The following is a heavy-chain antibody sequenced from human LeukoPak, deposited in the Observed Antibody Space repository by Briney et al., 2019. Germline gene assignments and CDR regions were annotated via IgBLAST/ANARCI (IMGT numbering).Heavy chain of an antibody. J-gene: IGHJ4*02. D-gene: IGHD3-10*01. V-gene: IGHV3-23*01. Sequence: GGSLRLSCAASGFTFSSYAMSWVRQAPGKGLEWVSAISGSGGSTYYADSVKGRFTIFRDNSKNTLYLQMNSLRAEDTAVYYCAKGSWSLLWFGELFCYFDYWGQGTLVTVSS. CDR2: ISGSGGST. CDR1: GFTFSSYA. CDR3: AKGSWSLLWFGELFCYFDY.